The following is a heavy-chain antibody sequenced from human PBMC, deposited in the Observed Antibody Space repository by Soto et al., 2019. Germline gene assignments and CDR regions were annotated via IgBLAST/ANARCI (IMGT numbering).Heavy chain of an antibody. CDR1: GYNFNTYG. CDR3: ARWSSTWPENWFDP. V-gene: IGHV1-18*01. Sequence: QVQLVQSGAEVKKPGASVKVSCKASGYNFNTYGFSWVRQAPGQGLEWVGWIGAYNGNTKYAQNFHGRVTITTDTSTRTAYMELRSLTSDDTAVYYCARWSSTWPENWFDPWGQGTLVTVSS. J-gene: IGHJ5*02. D-gene: IGHD6-13*01. CDR2: IGAYNGNT.